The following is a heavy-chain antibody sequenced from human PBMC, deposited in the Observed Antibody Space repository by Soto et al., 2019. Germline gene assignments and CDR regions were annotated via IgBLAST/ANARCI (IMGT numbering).Heavy chain of an antibody. CDR3: ARGSITMVRGQVDYYYGMDV. J-gene: IGHJ6*02. CDR1: GVSFSGYY. Sequence: PSETLSLTCAVYGVSFSGYYWSWIRQPPGKGLEWIGEINHSGSTNYNPSLKSRVTISVDTSKNQFSLKLSSVTAADTAVYYCARGSITMVRGQVDYYYGMDVWGQGTTVTVSS. V-gene: IGHV4-34*01. D-gene: IGHD3-10*01. CDR2: INHSGST.